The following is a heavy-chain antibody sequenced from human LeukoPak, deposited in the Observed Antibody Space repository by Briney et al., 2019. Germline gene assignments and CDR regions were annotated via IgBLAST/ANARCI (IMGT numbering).Heavy chain of an antibody. CDR3: AKDFSYYDSSGSGTDY. V-gene: IGHV3-33*06. CDR2: IRYDGSNE. D-gene: IGHD3-22*01. J-gene: IGHJ4*02. Sequence: PGRSLRLSCAASGFPFSSYGMHWVRQAPGRGLEWVAIIRYDGSNEYYADSVKGRFTISRDNSKNTLYLQMNSLRVEDTAVYYCAKDFSYYDSSGSGTDYWGQGTLVTVSS. CDR1: GFPFSSYG.